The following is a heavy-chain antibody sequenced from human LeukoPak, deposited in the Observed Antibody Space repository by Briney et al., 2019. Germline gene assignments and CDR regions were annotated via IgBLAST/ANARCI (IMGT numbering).Heavy chain of an antibody. CDR2: IIPILGIA. Sequence: GASVKVSCKASGGTFSSYAISWVRQAPGQGLEWMGRIIPILGIANYAQKFQGRVTITADKSTSTAYMELSSLRSEDTAVYYCARDLTTMVRGVSSNWLDPWGQGTLVTVSS. CDR3: ARDLTTMVRGVSSNWLDP. D-gene: IGHD3-10*01. CDR1: GGTFSSYA. V-gene: IGHV1-69*04. J-gene: IGHJ5*02.